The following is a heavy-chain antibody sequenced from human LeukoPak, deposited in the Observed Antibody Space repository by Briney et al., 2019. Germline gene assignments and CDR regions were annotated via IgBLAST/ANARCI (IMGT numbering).Heavy chain of an antibody. V-gene: IGHV4-39*07. CDR1: GGSISSSSYY. Sequence: SETLSLTCTVSGGSISSSSYYWGWIRQPPGKGLEWIGSMYYSGSTYYNPSLKSRVTISIDTSKNQFSLKLSSVTAADTAVYYCASAGVWELRWFDPWGQGTLVTVSS. J-gene: IGHJ5*02. CDR3: ASAGVWELRWFDP. CDR2: MYYSGST. D-gene: IGHD1-26*01.